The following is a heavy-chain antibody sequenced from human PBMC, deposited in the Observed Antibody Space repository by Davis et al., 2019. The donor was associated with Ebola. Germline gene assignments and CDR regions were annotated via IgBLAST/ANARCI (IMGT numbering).Heavy chain of an antibody. V-gene: IGHV4-34*01. Sequence: MPSETLSLTCAVYGGSFSGYYWSWIRQPPGKGLEWIGEINHSGRTNYNPSLKSRVTISVDKSKNQFSLKMSSVTAADTAVYYCAREGRSGYSNWFDPWGQGTLVTVSS. D-gene: IGHD3-22*01. CDR3: AREGRSGYSNWFDP. CDR1: GGSFSGYY. CDR2: INHSGRT. J-gene: IGHJ5*02.